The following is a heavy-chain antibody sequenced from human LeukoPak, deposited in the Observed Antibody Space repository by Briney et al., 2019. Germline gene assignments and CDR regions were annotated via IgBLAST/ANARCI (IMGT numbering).Heavy chain of an antibody. CDR3: AKDHRWLNEKAFDI. CDR2: ISGSGGST. D-gene: IGHD6-19*01. Sequence: PGGSLRLSCAASGFTLSSYGMSWVRQAPGKGLEWVSAISGSGGSTYYADSVKGRFTISRDNSKNTLYLQMNSLRAEDTAVYYCAKDHRWLNEKAFDIWGQGTMVTVSS. CDR1: GFTLSSYG. V-gene: IGHV3-23*01. J-gene: IGHJ3*02.